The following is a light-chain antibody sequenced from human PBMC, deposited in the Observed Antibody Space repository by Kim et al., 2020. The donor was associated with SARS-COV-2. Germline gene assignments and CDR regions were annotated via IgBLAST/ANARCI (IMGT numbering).Light chain of an antibody. CDR1: RANIGNNY. Sequence: GQRVTISCSGGRANIGNNYVYWYQQFPGTAPNLLIYRTTQRPSGVSVRFSASKSDTTASLAITGLRSEDEAHYYCVTWDDTLSAVIFGGGTKVTVL. CDR3: VTWDDTLSAVI. V-gene: IGLV1-47*01. CDR2: RTT. J-gene: IGLJ2*01.